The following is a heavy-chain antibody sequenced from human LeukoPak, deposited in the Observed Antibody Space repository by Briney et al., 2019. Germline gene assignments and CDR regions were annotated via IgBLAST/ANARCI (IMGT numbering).Heavy chain of an antibody. CDR1: GVTISTYY. V-gene: IGHV4-59*01. Sequence: SETLSLTCNVSGVTISTYYWTWIRQPPGKGLEWIGYIYYNGATKYNPSLKSRVTISVDTSKNQFSLKLTSVTAADTAVYYCARDSGSSTHDPWGQGTLVTVSS. CDR2: IYYNGAT. CDR3: ARDSGSSTHDP. J-gene: IGHJ5*02. D-gene: IGHD2-2*01.